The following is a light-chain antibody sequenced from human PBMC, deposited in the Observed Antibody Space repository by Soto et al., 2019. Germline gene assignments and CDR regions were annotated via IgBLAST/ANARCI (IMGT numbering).Light chain of an antibody. J-gene: IGLJ1*01. CDR3: NSYTTSRTYV. CDR1: NSDVGGYNY. V-gene: IGLV2-14*01. CDR2: DVS. Sequence: SVLTHPASVFGSPGQPLPISCPGTNSDVGGYNYVSWYQQHPGKAPKVMIYDVSNRPSGVSNRFSGSKSGNTASLTISGLQAEDEADYYCNSYTTSRTYVFGTGTKVTVL.